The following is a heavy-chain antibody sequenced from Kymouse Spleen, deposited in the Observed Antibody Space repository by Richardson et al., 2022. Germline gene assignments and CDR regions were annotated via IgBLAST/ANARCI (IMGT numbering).Heavy chain of an antibody. CDR2: ISYDGSNK. V-gene: IGHV3-30*18. CDR1: GFTFSSYG. J-gene: IGHJ4*02. Sequence: QVQLVESGGGVVQPGRSLRLSCAASGFTFSSYGMHWVRQAPGKGLEWVAVISYDGSNKYYADSVKGRFTISRDNSKNTLYLQMNSLRAEDTAVYYCAKDLSIAVAGTSYWGQGTLVTVSS. D-gene: IGHD6-19*01. CDR3: AKDLSIAVAGTSY.